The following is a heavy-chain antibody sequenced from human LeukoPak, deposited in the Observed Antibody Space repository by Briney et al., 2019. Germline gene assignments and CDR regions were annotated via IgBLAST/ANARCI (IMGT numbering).Heavy chain of an antibody. CDR1: GFTFSSYA. J-gene: IGHJ4*02. V-gene: IGHV3-23*01. Sequence: GGSLRLSCAASGFTFSSYAMSWVRQAPGKGLEWVSAISGSGGSTYYADSVKGRFTISRDNSKNTLYLQMNSLRAEDTAVYYCAKASSRSTVVTAGDYWGQGTLSPSPQ. D-gene: IGHD4-23*01. CDR3: AKASSRSTVVTAGDY. CDR2: ISGSGGST.